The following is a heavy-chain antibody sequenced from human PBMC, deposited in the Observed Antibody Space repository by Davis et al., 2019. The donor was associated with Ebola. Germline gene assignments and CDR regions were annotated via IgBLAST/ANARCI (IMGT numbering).Heavy chain of an antibody. D-gene: IGHD3-22*01. V-gene: IGHV1-69*02. CDR3: ARAYYYDSSGYYYAPFDY. J-gene: IGHJ4*02. CDR1: GGTFSSYT. Sequence: SVKVSCKASGGTFSSYTISWVRQAPGQGLEWMGRIIPILGIANYAQKFQGRVTITADKSTSTAYMELSSLRSEDTAVYYCARAYYYDSSGYYYAPFDYWGQGTLVTVSS. CDR2: IIPILGIA.